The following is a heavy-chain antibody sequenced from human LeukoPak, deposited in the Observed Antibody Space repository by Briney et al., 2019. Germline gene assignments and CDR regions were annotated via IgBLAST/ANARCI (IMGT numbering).Heavy chain of an antibody. CDR1: GFTFSSYA. CDR3: ARDPKNYYDSSGYYEYYFDY. Sequence: PGGSLRLSCAASGFTFSSYAMHWVRQAPGKGLEWVAVISYDGSNKYYADSVKGRFTISRDNSKNTLYLQMNSLRAEDTAVYYCARDPKNYYDSSGYYEYYFDYWGQGTLVTVSS. D-gene: IGHD3-22*01. CDR2: ISYDGSNK. J-gene: IGHJ4*02. V-gene: IGHV3-30-3*01.